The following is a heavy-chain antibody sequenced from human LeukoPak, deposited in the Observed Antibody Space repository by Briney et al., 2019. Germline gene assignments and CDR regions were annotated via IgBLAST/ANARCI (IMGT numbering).Heavy chain of an antibody. V-gene: IGHV4-30-4*08. CDR2: IYYSGST. D-gene: IGHD3-10*01. CDR3: ARGAYYPVFDY. CDR1: GGSISSGDYY. Sequence: SQTLSLTCTVSGGSISSGDYYCSWIRQPPGKGLEWIGYIYYSGSTYYNPSLKSRVTISVDTSKSQSSLKLSSVTAADTAVYYCARGAYYPVFDYWGQGTLVTVSS. J-gene: IGHJ4*02.